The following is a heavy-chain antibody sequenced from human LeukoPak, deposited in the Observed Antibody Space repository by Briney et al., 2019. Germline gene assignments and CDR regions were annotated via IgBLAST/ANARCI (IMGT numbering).Heavy chain of an antibody. Sequence: GGSLRLSCAASGFTFSSYGMHWVRQAPGRGLEWVAVISYEGSSKYHADSVKGRFTISRDNSKNTLYLQMNSLRTEDTAVYYCARTGDYGSGSFRWRHFDYWGQGTLVTVSS. J-gene: IGHJ4*02. V-gene: IGHV3-30*03. CDR3: ARTGDYGSGSFRWRHFDY. CDR1: GFTFSSYG. CDR2: ISYEGSSK. D-gene: IGHD3-10*01.